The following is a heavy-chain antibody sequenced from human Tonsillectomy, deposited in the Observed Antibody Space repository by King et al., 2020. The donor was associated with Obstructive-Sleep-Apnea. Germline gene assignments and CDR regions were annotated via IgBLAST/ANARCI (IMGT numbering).Heavy chain of an antibody. CDR1: GFTLSTYY. CDR2: IKQDGSDK. CDR3: AREGLITMKGVAMDDAFDI. Sequence: VQLGESGGGLVQPGGSLRLSCAASGFTLSTYYMTWVRQAPGKGLEWVANIKQDGSDKYFVDSVKGRFTISRDNAKNSLYLQMNRLRAEDSAVYYCAREGLITMKGVAMDDAFDIWGQGTMVTVSS. D-gene: IGHD3-22*01. V-gene: IGHV3-7*01. J-gene: IGHJ3*02.